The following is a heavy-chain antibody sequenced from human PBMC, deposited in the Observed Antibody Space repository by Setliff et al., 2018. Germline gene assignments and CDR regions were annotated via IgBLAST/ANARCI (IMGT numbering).Heavy chain of an antibody. CDR1: GGSFRNSG. V-gene: IGHV1-18*01. CDR3: ARSSGPRVVLAADFDY. J-gene: IGHJ4*02. D-gene: IGHD5-12*01. Sequence: ASVKVSCKASGGSFRNSGSGWVRQAPGQGPEWMGCISPYNGNTNYAQKFQDRVTMTTDTSTATVYMELKNLRSDDTAVYYCARSSGPRVVLAADFDYWGQGTLVTVSS. CDR2: ISPYNGNT.